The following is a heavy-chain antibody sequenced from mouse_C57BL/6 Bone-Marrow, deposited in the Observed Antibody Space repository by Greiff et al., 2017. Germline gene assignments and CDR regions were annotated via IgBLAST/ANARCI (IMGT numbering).Heavy chain of an antibody. J-gene: IGHJ2*01. CDR1: GFNIKDDY. V-gene: IGHV14-4*01. Sequence: EVQLVESGAELVRPGASVKLSCTASGFNIKDDYMHWVKQRPEQGLEWIGWIDPGNGDTEYASKFQGKATITADTSSNTAYLQLSSLTSEDTAVYYCTSYYGSSPFDFWGRGTTLTVTS. D-gene: IGHD1-1*01. CDR2: IDPGNGDT. CDR3: TSYYGSSPFDF.